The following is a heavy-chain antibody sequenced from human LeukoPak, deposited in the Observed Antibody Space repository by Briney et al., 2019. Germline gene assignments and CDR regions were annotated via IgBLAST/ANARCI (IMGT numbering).Heavy chain of an antibody. D-gene: IGHD2-15*01. J-gene: IGHJ5*02. CDR3: ARSTLGFCSGGSCSWFDP. CDR1: GASINTYY. Sequence: SETLSLTCTVSGASINTYYWSWIRQPPGKGLEWIGHVYYSGSTNSNPSLKSRVTISGDTPKNQFSLKLSSVTAADTAVYYCARSTLGFCSGGSCSWFDPWGQGTLVTVSS. CDR2: VYYSGST. V-gene: IGHV4-59*01.